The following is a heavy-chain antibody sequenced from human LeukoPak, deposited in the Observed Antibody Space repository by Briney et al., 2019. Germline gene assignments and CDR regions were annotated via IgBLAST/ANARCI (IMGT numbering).Heavy chain of an antibody. V-gene: IGHV4-34*01. Sequence: SETLSLSCAVYGGSFSGYYLNWIRQPPGKGLEWIGEINRGGSTNYNPSLKSRITISVDTSENQFSLKLTSVTAADTAVYYCARNYNYGRYFFDSWGQGILVTVSS. D-gene: IGHD3-10*01. J-gene: IGHJ4*02. CDR2: INRGGST. CDR1: GGSFSGYY. CDR3: ARNYNYGRYFFDS.